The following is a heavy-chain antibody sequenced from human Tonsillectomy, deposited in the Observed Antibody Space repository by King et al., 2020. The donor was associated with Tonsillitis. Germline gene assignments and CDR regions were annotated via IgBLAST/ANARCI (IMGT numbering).Heavy chain of an antibody. D-gene: IGHD4-17*01. CDR1: GGSISSGGYY. CDR2: IYSTGRT. CDR3: ARDGSNGDYLRTTGFDI. Sequence: QLQESGPGLVKPSQTLSLTCTVSGGSISSGGYYWTWIRQHPGKGLEWIGYIYSTGRTNYSPSLKSRVTISVDTSKNQFSLRISSVTAADTAVYYCARDGSNGDYLRTTGFDIWGQGTMVTVSS. J-gene: IGHJ3*02. V-gene: IGHV4-31*03.